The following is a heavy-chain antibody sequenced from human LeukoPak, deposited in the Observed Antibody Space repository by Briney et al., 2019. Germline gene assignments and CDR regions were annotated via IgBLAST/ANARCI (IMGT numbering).Heavy chain of an antibody. D-gene: IGHD3-3*01. CDR2: ISSSSSYI. J-gene: IGHJ4*02. CDR1: GFTFSSYS. CDR3: ARDASTIFGVVFDTFDY. Sequence: GGSLRLSCAASGFTFSSYSMNWVRQAPGKGLEWVSSISSSSSYIYYADSVKGRFTISRDNAKNSLYLQMNSLRAEDTAVYYCARDASTIFGVVFDTFDYRGQGTLVTVSS. V-gene: IGHV3-21*01.